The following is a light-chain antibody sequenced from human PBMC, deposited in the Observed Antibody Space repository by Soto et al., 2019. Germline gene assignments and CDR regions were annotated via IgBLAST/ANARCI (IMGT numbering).Light chain of an antibody. Sequence: QSVLTQPPSASGTPGQRVIISCSGSSSNIGSNHVYWYQQFPGTAPRLLIYSSNQRPSGVPDRFSGSKPGTSASLAISGLRSEDEADYYCAAWDDSRSGFYVFGTGTKVTVL. CDR2: SSN. CDR3: AAWDDSRSGFYV. V-gene: IGLV1-47*02. CDR1: SSNIGSNH. J-gene: IGLJ1*01.